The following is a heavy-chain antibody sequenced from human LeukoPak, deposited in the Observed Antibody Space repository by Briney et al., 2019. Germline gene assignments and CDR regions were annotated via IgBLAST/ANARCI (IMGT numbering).Heavy chain of an antibody. CDR2: ITASGGGT. CDR1: GFTFSSYA. J-gene: IGHJ4*02. Sequence: PGGSLRLSCAASGFTFSSYAMSWVRQAPGKGLEWVSAITASGGGTYYADSVKGRFTISRDNSKNTLYLQMNSLRAEDTAVYYCVKYSSGWYNDYWGQGTLVTVSS. CDR3: VKYSSGWYNDY. D-gene: IGHD6-19*01. V-gene: IGHV3-23*01.